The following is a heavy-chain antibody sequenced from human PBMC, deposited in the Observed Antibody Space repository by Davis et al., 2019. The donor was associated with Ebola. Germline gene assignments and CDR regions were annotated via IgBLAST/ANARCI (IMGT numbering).Heavy chain of an antibody. Sequence: SQTLSLTCAVYGGSFTDYFWSWIRQPPQKGLEWLGEISHHSGYTNYNPSLRSRAAISVDSSKNQFSLKLSSVTAADTATYYCAIQILGFTRVFDYWGRGTQVTVSS. V-gene: IGHV4-34*01. CDR3: AIQILGFTRVFDY. J-gene: IGHJ4*02. D-gene: IGHD1-26*01. CDR2: ISHHSGYT. CDR1: GGSFTDYF.